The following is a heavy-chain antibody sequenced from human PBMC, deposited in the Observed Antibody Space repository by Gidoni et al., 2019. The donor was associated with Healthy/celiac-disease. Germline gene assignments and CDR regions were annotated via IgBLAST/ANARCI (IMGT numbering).Heavy chain of an antibody. Sequence: QVQLVQSGAEVKKPGSSVKVSCKASGGTFSSYAISWVRQAPGQGLELMGGIIPIFGTANYAQKFQGRVTITADESTSTAYMELSSLRSEDTAVYYCARDLGDGYPYYFDYWGQGTLVTVSS. J-gene: IGHJ4*02. V-gene: IGHV1-69*01. CDR1: GGTFSSYA. CDR2: IIPIFGTA. D-gene: IGHD5-12*01. CDR3: ARDLGDGYPYYFDY.